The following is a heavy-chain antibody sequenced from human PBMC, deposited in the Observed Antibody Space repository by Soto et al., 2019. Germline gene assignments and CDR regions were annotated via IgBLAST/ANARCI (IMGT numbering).Heavy chain of an antibody. V-gene: IGHV3-23*01. D-gene: IGHD6-19*01. CDR1: GFTFSSYA. CDR3: AKDVGVAYDAFDI. Sequence: LRLSCAASGFTFSSYAMSWVRQAPGKGLEWVSAISGSGGSTYYADSVKGRFTISRDNSKNTLYLQMNSLRAEDTAVYYCAKDVGVAYDAFDIWGQGTMVTVSS. J-gene: IGHJ3*02. CDR2: ISGSGGST.